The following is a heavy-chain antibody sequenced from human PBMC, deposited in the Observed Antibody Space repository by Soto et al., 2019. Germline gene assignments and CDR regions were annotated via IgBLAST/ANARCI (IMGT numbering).Heavy chain of an antibody. CDR3: AKQEGYSSLSWRPGARETVNYYFQYMDV. J-gene: IGHJ6*03. V-gene: IGHV3-23*01. CDR1: GFTFNNYA. CDR2: ISGSGGST. D-gene: IGHD3-22*01. Sequence: GGSLRLSCAASGFTFNNYAMSWVRQAPGKGLEWVSSISGSGGSTYNADSVKGRFTISRDNSKNTLYLQINSLRAEDTAVYYCAKQEGYSSLSWRPGARETVNYYFQYMDVWGKGTTVTVSS.